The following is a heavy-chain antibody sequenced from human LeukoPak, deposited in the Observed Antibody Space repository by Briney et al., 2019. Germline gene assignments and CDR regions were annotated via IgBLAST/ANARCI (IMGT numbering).Heavy chain of an antibody. Sequence: GGSLRLSCAASGFTFSSYWMSWVRQAPGKGLERVANIKQDGSEKYYVDSVKGRFTISRDNSKNTLYLQMNSLRAEDTAVYYCAKDRGSRGYSYGYRDWGQGTLVTVSS. J-gene: IGHJ4*02. CDR2: IKQDGSEK. D-gene: IGHD5-18*01. V-gene: IGHV3-7*01. CDR3: AKDRGSRGYSYGYRD. CDR1: GFTFSSYW.